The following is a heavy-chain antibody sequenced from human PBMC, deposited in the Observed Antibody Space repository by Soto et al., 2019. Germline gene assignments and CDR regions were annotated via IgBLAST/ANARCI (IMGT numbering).Heavy chain of an antibody. CDR2: ISSSGSTI. D-gene: IGHD6-13*01. CDR3: AREGIAAASTLFFDWFDP. J-gene: IGHJ5*02. Sequence: EVQLVESGGGLVQPGGSLRLSCAASGFTFSSYEMNWVRQAPGKGLEWVSYISSSGSTIYYADSVKGRFTISRDNAKNSLYLQMNSLRAEDTAVYYCAREGIAAASTLFFDWFDPWGQGTLVTVSS. V-gene: IGHV3-48*03. CDR1: GFTFSSYE.